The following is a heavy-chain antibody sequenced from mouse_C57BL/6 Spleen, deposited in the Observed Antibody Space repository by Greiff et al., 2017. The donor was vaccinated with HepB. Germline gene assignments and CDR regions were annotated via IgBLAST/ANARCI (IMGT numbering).Heavy chain of an antibody. D-gene: IGHD1-2*01. CDR1: GYTFTSYW. CDR2: IYPGSGST. CDR3: ARDFITTVSTRAY. Sequence: VQLQQPGAELVKPGASVKMSCKASGYTFTSYWITWVKQRPGQGLEWIGDIYPGSGSTNYNEKFKSKATLTVDTSSSTAYMQLSSLTSEDSAVYYCARDFITTVSTRAYWGQGTLVTVSA. V-gene: IGHV1-55*01. J-gene: IGHJ3*01.